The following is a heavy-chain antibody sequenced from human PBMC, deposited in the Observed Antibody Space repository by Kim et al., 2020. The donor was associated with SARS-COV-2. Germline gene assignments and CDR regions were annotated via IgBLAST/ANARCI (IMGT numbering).Heavy chain of an antibody. D-gene: IGHD3-3*01. CDR3: ARDSRSRWITIFGVVISPFDL. V-gene: IGHV1-18*01. CDR1: GYTFTSYG. CDR2: ISAYNGNT. Sequence: ASVKVSCKASGYTFTSYGISWVRQAPGQGLEWMGWISAYNGNTNYAQKLQGRVTMTTDTSTSTAYMELRSLRSDDTAVYYCARDSRSRWITIFGVVISPFDLWGRGTLVTVSS. J-gene: IGHJ2*01.